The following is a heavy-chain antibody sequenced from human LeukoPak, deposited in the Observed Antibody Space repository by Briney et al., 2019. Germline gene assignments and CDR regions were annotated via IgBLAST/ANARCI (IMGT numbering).Heavy chain of an antibody. D-gene: IGHD3-3*01. J-gene: IGHJ3*02. CDR3: ARAASGYGLYAFDI. CDR2: ISAYNGNT. V-gene: IGHV1-18*01. CDR1: GYTFTSYG. Sequence: GASVKVSCKASGYTFTSYGISWVRQAPGQGLEWMGWISAYNGNTNYAQKLQGRVTMTTDTSTSTVYTELSSLRSEDTAVYYCARAASGYGLYAFDIWGQGTMVTVSS.